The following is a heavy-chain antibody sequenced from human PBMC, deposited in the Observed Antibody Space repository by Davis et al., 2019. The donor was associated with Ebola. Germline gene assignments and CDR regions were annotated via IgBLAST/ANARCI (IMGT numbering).Heavy chain of an antibody. CDR1: GSTFTDYG. V-gene: IGHV3-33*01. CDR2: IWYDGSNK. D-gene: IGHD4-17*01. CDR3: ARDSTTTGGDY. J-gene: IGHJ4*02. Sequence: GGSLRLPCVASGSTFTDYGIHWVRQAPGKGLEGVSIIWYDGSNKDYAASVKGRFPVSRDNAMDTPYLQMNSLKADDTAVYYWARDSTTTGGDYWGQGTLISVSP.